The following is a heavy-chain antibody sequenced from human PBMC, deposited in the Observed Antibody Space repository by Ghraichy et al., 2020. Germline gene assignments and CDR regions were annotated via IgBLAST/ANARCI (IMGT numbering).Heavy chain of an antibody. CDR1: GFTFSDYY. CDR2: ISSSSSYT. CDR3: AGGSPTIGYLRVGY. Sequence: GGSLRLSCAASGFTFSDYYMRWIRQAPGKGLEWVSYISSSSSYTNYADSVKGRFTISRDNAKNSLYLQMNSLRAEDTAVYYCAGGSPTIGYLRVGYWGQESLVTVSS. J-gene: IGHJ4*02. V-gene: IGHV3-11*06. D-gene: IGHD5-12*01.